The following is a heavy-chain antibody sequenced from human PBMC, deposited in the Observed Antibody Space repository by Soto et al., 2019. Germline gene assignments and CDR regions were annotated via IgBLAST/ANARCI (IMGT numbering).Heavy chain of an antibody. J-gene: IGHJ4*02. V-gene: IGHV1-2*02. CDR2: IKPNSGGT. Sequence: ASVKVSCKASGYTFTGYYMHWVRQAPGKGLEWMGCIKPNSGGTNYAQKFQGRVTMTRDTSISTAYMELSRLRSENTAVYYCARESWMVPKSTFHXWGQATLVTVSX. CDR3: ARESWMVPKSTFHX. D-gene: IGHD2-8*01. CDR1: GYTFTGYY.